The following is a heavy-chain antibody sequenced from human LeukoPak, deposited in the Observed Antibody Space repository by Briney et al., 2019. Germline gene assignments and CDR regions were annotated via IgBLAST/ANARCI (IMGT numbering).Heavy chain of an antibody. CDR2: ISYSGSA. CDR3: ARRVVGATTNWFDP. V-gene: IGHV4-59*01. D-gene: IGHD1-26*01. CDR1: GGSISSYY. Sequence: LSETLSLTCTVSGGSISSYYWSWIRQPPGKGLEWIGYISYSGSANYNPSLKSRVTISVDTSENQFSLRLSSVTAADTAVYYCARRVVGATTNWFDPWGQGTLVTVSS. J-gene: IGHJ5*02.